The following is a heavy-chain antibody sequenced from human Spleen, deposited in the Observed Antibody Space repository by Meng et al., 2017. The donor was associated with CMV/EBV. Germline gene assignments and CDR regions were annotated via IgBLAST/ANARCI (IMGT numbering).Heavy chain of an antibody. V-gene: IGHV3-23*01. D-gene: IGHD3-3*01. J-gene: IGHJ4*02. CDR3: EKGNYDFWSGYYTSRDY. CDR1: GFTFSSYA. Sequence: GESLKISFAASGFTFSSYAMSWVRHAPGKGLGWVSALSGSGSSTYYADSVKGRFTISRDNSKNTLYLQMNSLRAEDKAVCYCEKGNYDFWSGYYTSRDYWGQGTLVTVSS. CDR2: LSGSGSST.